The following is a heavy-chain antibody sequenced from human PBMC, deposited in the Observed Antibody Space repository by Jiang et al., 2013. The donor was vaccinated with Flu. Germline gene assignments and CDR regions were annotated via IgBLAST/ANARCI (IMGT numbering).Heavy chain of an antibody. CDR1: GFSLSTSGMC. CDR3: ARIIGSGYYDPGGDAFDI. D-gene: IGHD3-22*01. CDR2: IDWDDDK. J-gene: IGHJ3*02. Sequence: KPTQTLTLTCTFSGFSLSTSGMCVSWIRQPPGKALEWLARIDWDDDKYYSTSLKTRLTISKDTSKNQVVLTMTNMDPVDTATYYCARIIGSGYYDPGGDAFDIWGQGTMVTVSS. V-gene: IGHV2-70*11.